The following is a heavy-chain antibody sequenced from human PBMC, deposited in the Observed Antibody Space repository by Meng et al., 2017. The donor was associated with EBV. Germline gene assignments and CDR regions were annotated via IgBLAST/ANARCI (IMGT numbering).Heavy chain of an antibody. V-gene: IGHV1-18*01. J-gene: IGHJ4*02. Sequence: QVQLVKSGAEVKQPGASLKVSGKACGYTFTSYGSSWVPPSPGQGLEWMGWISAYNSNTNSAQKLQGRVTMTSDTPSSTAYMELRSLRSADTAVYYCPRGLDYFDYWGQGTLVTVSS. CDR2: ISAYNSNT. CDR3: PRGLDYFDY. CDR1: GYTFTSYG.